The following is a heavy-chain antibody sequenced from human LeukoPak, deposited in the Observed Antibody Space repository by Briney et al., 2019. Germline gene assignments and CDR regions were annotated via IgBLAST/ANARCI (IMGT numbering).Heavy chain of an antibody. V-gene: IGHV4-34*01. CDR2: INHSGST. CDR1: GGSFSGYY. CDR3: ARGWGTIFGVVPTPTIDAFDI. Sequence: SETLSLTCAVYGGSFSGYYWSWIRQPPGKGLEWIGEINHSGSTNYNPSLKSRVTISVDTSKNQFSLKLSSVTAADTAVYYCARGWGTIFGVVPTPTIDAFDIWGQGTMVTVSS. J-gene: IGHJ3*02. D-gene: IGHD3-3*01.